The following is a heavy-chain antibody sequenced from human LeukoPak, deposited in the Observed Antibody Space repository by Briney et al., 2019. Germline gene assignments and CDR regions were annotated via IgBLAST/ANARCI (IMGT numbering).Heavy chain of an antibody. Sequence: GGSLRLSCAASNFIFRNYWMTWVRQAPGKGLEWVANINRDGRGKEYVDSVEGRFTISRDNAKNSLYLEMNSLRVEDTAVYYCARDPYDTSAYGAFVIWGQGTMVTVSS. CDR1: NFIFRNYW. D-gene: IGHD3-22*01. CDR2: INRDGRGK. CDR3: ARDPYDTSAYGAFVI. V-gene: IGHV3-7*01. J-gene: IGHJ3*02.